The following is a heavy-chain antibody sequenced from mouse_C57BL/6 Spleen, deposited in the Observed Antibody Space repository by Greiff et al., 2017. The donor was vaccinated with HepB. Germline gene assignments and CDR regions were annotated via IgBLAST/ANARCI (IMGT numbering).Heavy chain of an antibody. CDR3: ARALYFDY. J-gene: IGHJ2*01. CDR2: INPNNGGT. V-gene: IGHV1-26*01. Sequence: LVKPGASVKISCKASGYTFTDYYMNWVKQSHGKSLEWIGDINPNNGGTSYNQKFKGKATLTVDKSSSTAYMELRSLTSEDSAVYYCARALYFDYWGQGTTLTVSS. CDR1: GYTFTDYY.